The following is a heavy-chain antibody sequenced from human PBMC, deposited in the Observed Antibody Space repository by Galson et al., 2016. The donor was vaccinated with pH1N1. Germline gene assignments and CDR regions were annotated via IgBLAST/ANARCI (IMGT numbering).Heavy chain of an antibody. CDR3: AKDHSLHLWLQGAFDI. V-gene: IGHV3-23*01. J-gene: IGHJ3*02. CDR2: ISGSGLST. CDR1: GFTFSTYT. D-gene: IGHD5-18*01. Sequence: SLRLSCAASGFTFSTYTVYWVRQSPGKGLEWVSRISGSGLSTYYADSVKGRFTISRDNSKNTLYLQMNSLRAEDTAVYYCAKDHSLHLWLQGAFDIWGQGTRVTVSS.